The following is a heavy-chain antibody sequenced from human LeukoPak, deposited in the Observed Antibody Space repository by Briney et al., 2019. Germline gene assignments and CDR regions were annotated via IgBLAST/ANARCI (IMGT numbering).Heavy chain of an antibody. J-gene: IGHJ4*02. CDR1: GFTFSSYW. CDR3: ARDKIEGPTKLDY. D-gene: IGHD1-1*01. Sequence: GGSLRLSCAASGFTFSSYWMSWVRQAPGKGLEWVANIKQDESEKYYVDSLKDRFTISRDNAKNSLYLQMNSLRAEDTAVYYCARDKIEGPTKLDYWGQGILVTVSS. CDR2: IKQDESEK. V-gene: IGHV3-7*01.